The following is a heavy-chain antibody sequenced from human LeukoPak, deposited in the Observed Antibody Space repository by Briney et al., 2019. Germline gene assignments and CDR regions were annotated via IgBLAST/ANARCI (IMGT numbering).Heavy chain of an antibody. D-gene: IGHD4-11*01. CDR2: IYPGDSHT. V-gene: IGHV5-51*01. J-gene: IGHJ3*02. CDR1: GYSFTSYW. CDR3: ARWPLHVALDM. Sequence: GESLKISCKGSGYSFTSYWIGWVRQMPGKGLEWMASIYPGDSHTRYSPSFQGQVTISADKSITTVYLQWSSLKASDTAMYYCARWPLHVALDMWGQGTMVTVSS.